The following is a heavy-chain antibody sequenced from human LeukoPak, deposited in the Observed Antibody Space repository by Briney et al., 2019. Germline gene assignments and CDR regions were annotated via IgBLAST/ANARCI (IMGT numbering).Heavy chain of an antibody. CDR3: ARDLMGARGY. V-gene: IGHV3-53*01. D-gene: IGHD1-26*01. CDR2: IYSDDNT. Sequence: PGGSLRLSCAASGFTVSSNYMSWVRQAPGKGLEWVSVIYSDDNTYYADSVKGRFTISRENSKNTLYLQMNSLRAEDTAVYYCARDLMGARGYWGQGTLVTVSS. CDR1: GFTVSSNY. J-gene: IGHJ4*02.